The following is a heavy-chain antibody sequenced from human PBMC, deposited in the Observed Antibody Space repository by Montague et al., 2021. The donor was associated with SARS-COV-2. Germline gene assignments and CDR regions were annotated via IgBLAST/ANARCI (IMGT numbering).Heavy chain of an antibody. CDR3: ARDFDY. CDR2: MYYSGST. V-gene: IGHV4-59*13. J-gene: IGHJ4*02. Sequence: SETLSLTCTVSGGSISSYYWIWIRQPPGKGLEWIGYMYYSGSTNYNPSLKSRVTISVDTSKNQFSLKLSSVTAADTAVYYCARDFDYWGQGTLVTVSS. CDR1: GGSISSYY.